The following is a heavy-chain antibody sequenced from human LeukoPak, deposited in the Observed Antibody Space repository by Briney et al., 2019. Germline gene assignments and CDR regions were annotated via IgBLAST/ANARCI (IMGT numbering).Heavy chain of an antibody. CDR3: AKGTFMVRGVNRGVCFDY. Sequence: GGSLRLSCAASGFTFSSYGMSWVRQAPGKGLEWVSAISGSGGSTYYADSVKGRFTISRDNSKNTLYLQMNSLRAEDTAVYYCAKGTFMVRGVNRGVCFDYWGQGTLVTVSS. V-gene: IGHV3-23*01. J-gene: IGHJ4*02. CDR1: GFTFSSYG. D-gene: IGHD3-10*01. CDR2: ISGSGGST.